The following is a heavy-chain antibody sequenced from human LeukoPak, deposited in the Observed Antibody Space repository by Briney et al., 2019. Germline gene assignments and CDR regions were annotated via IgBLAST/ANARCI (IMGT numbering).Heavy chain of an antibody. V-gene: IGHV4-61*02. CDR1: GGSISSGNYY. Sequence: SETLSLTCTVSGGSISSGNYYWSWIRQPAGKGLEWIGRIYTSGSTNYNPSLKSRVTISVDTSKNQFSLKLSSVTAADTAVYYCARFQLRGYFDYWGQGTLVTVSS. J-gene: IGHJ4*02. CDR3: ARFQLRGYFDY. CDR2: IYTSGST. D-gene: IGHD3-10*01.